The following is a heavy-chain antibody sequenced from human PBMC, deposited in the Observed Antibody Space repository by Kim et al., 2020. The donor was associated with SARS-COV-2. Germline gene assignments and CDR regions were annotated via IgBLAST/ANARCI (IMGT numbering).Heavy chain of an antibody. J-gene: IGHJ4*02. D-gene: IGHD3-16*01. Sequence: IEVYADSVKGRFTISRDSFENTLYLQMNTLRAEDSAIYYCARRGLDAFDYWGQGTLVTVSS. CDR2: IE. CDR3: ARRGLDAFDY. V-gene: IGHV3-30*03.